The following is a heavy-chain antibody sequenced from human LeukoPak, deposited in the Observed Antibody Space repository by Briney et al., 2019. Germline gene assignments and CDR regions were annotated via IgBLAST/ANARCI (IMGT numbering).Heavy chain of an antibody. CDR1: GGSISSYY. J-gene: IGHJ2*01. Sequence: SETLSLICTVSGGSISSYYWSWIRQPPGKGLEWIGYIYYSGSTNYNPSLKSRVTISVDTSKNQFSLKLSSVTAADAAVYYCASAPTYSSSWYTNWYFDLWGRGTLVTVSS. CDR3: ASAPTYSSSWYTNWYFDL. CDR2: IYYSGST. V-gene: IGHV4-59*08. D-gene: IGHD6-13*01.